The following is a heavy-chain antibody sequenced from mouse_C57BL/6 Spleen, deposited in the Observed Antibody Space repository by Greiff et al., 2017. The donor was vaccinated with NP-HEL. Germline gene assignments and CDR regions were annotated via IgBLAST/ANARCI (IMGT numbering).Heavy chain of an antibody. J-gene: IGHJ2*01. D-gene: IGHD2-3*01. CDR1: GYTFTDYE. CDR2: IDPETGGT. CDR3: VIDGYYGEY. V-gene: IGHV1-15*01. Sequence: QVQLQQSGAELVRPGASVTLSCKASGYTFTDYEMHWVKQTPVHGLEWIGAIDPETGGTAYNQKFKGKAILTADKSSSTAYMELRSLTSEDSAVYYCVIDGYYGEYWGQGTTLTVSS.